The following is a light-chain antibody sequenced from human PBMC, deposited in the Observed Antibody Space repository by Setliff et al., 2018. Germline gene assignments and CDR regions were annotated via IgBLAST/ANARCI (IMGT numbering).Light chain of an antibody. J-gene: IGLJ1*01. CDR2: EVS. CDR3: TSYTSSRTYV. Sequence: QSVLTQPASVSGSPGQSITISCTGTSSDVGGYNYVSWYQQHPGKAPKLMIYEVSDRPSGVSNRFSGSKSGNTASLTISGLRAEDGADYYCTSYTSSRTYVFGTGTKGTVL. V-gene: IGLV2-14*01. CDR1: SSDVGGYNY.